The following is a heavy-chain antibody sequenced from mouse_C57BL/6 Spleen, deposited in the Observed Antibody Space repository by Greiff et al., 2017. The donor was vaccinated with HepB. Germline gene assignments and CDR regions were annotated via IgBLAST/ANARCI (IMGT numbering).Heavy chain of an antibody. J-gene: IGHJ1*03. CDR2: ISDGGSYT. Sequence: DVKLQESGGGLVKPGGSLKLSCAASGFTFSSYAMSWVRQTPEKRLEWVATISDGGSYTYYPDNVKGRFTISRDNAKNNLYLQMSHLKSEDTAMYYCARDVTTVVWYFDVWGTGTTVTVSS. D-gene: IGHD1-1*01. CDR1: GFTFSSYA. V-gene: IGHV5-4*01. CDR3: ARDVTTVVWYFDV.